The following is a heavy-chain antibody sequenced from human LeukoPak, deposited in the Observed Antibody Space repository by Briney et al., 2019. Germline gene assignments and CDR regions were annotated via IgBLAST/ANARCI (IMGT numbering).Heavy chain of an antibody. D-gene: IGHD6-19*01. J-gene: IGHJ5*02. V-gene: IGHV1-8*03. CDR2: MNPNSGNT. CDR1: GYTFASYD. CDR3: ARAWASSGWYAGWFDP. Sequence: ASVKVSCKASGYTFASYDINWVRQATGQGLEWMGWMNPNSGNTGYAQKFQGRVTITRNTSISTAYMELSSLRSEDTAVYYCARAWASSGWYAGWFDPWGQGILVTVSS.